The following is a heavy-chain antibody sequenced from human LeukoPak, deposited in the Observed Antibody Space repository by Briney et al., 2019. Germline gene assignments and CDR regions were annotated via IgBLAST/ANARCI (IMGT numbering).Heavy chain of an antibody. J-gene: IGHJ4*02. CDR3: AREVPGAAMVTDY. CDR1: GGSISSSSYY. D-gene: IGHD5-18*01. V-gene: IGHV4-39*02. CDR2: IYYSGST. Sequence: SETLSLTCTVSGGSISSSSYYWGWIRQPPGTGLEWLGSIYYSGSTYYNPSLKSRVTISVDTSKNHFSLRLSSVTAADTAVYYCAREVPGAAMVTDYWGQGTLVTVSS.